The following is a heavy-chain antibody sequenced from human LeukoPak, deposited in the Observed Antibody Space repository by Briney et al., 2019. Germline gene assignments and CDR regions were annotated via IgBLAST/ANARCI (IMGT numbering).Heavy chain of an antibody. V-gene: IGHV1-18*01. CDR1: GYMFTSYA. CDR3: ARGSGSPYYYYMDV. CDR2: ISVYNGKT. Sequence: GASVKVSCRASGYMFTSYAIHWVREAPGQGLEWLGWISVYNGKTDYAEGLQGRVTMTTDRSTNTAFMELRSLRSDDTAVYFCARGSGSPYYYYMDVWGKGTAVTVSS. J-gene: IGHJ6*03. D-gene: IGHD3-10*01.